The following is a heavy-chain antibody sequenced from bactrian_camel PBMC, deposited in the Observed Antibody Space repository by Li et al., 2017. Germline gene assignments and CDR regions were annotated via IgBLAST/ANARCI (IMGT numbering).Heavy chain of an antibody. D-gene: IGHD2*01. V-gene: IGHV3S53*01. J-gene: IGHJ6*01. Sequence: HVQLVESGGGSVQSGGSLRLSCAASGEAVSTYALGWFRQPPGEEREGVAVITSDMRTRYADSVKGRFTNSRDNAKNTMYLQMNSLKSEDTALYYCATSSDFGYWGQGTQVTVS. CDR3: ATSSDFGY. CDR2: ITSDMRT. CDR1: GEAVSTYA.